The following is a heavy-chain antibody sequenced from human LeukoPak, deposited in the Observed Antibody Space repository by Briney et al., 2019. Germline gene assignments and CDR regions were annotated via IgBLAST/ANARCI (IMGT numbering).Heavy chain of an antibody. CDR2: ISSSSSYI. CDR1: GFTFSSYS. Sequence: GGSLRLSCAASGFTFSSYSMNWVRQAAGEGLEWVSSISSSSSYIYYANSVKGRFTISRDNAKNSLYLQMNSLRGEDTAVYYCARGNIVGATFDYWGQGTLVTVSS. CDR3: ARGNIVGATFDY. V-gene: IGHV3-21*01. D-gene: IGHD1-26*01. J-gene: IGHJ4*02.